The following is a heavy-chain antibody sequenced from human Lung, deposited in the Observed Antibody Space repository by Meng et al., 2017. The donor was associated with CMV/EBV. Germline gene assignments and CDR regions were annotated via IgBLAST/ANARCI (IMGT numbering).Heavy chain of an antibody. CDR2: IYYTGST. V-gene: IGHV4-31*03. Sequence: VPRDESGPGLGKPSPPLSLICTVCGGAIGSGGYYWSWIRQHPGKGLEWIGYIYYTGSTFYNPSLKSRVTISVDTSKNQFSLKLIPATAADTAVYYCAREAGRDGYATPKFDYWGQGTLVTVVS. CDR1: GGAIGSGGYY. D-gene: IGHD5-24*01. J-gene: IGHJ4*02. CDR3: AREAGRDGYATPKFDY.